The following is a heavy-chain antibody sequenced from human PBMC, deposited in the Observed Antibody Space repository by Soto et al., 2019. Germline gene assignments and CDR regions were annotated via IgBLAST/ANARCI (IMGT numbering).Heavy chain of an antibody. CDR2: ISYDGSNK. Sequence: PGGSLRLSCAASGFTFSSYGMHWVRQAPGKGLEWVAVISYDGSNKYYADSVKGRFTISRDNSKNTLYLQMNSLRAEDTAVYYCAKDRERWLQFDASDYWGQGTLVTVSS. V-gene: IGHV3-30*18. J-gene: IGHJ4*02. CDR1: GFTFSSYG. D-gene: IGHD5-12*01. CDR3: AKDRERWLQFDASDY.